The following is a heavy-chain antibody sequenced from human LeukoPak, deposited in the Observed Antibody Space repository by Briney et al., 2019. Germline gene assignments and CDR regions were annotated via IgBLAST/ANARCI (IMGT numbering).Heavy chain of an antibody. CDR3: ARVDGAAGTAYFDY. CDR2: IYHSGST. J-gene: IGHJ4*02. CDR1: GGSISSSSYY. D-gene: IGHD6-13*01. Sequence: PSETLSLTCTVSGGSISSSSYYWGWIRQPPGKGLEWIGEIYHSGSTNYNPSLKSRVTISVDKSKNQFSLKLSSVTAADTAVYYCARVDGAAGTAYFDYWGQGTLVTVSS. V-gene: IGHV4-39*07.